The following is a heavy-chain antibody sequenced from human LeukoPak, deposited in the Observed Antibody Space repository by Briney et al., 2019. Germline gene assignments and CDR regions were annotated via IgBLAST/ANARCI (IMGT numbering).Heavy chain of an antibody. V-gene: IGHV4-4*02. CDR3: ARGWLEETTVVTPYNH. J-gene: IGHJ4*02. D-gene: IGHD4-23*01. Sequence: SETLSLTCAVSGGSISSNNWWGWVRQPPGKGLEWIGEIYHSGSPNYNPSLKSRVTISVDKSRNHFSLNLSSVTAADTAVYYCARGWLEETTVVTPYNHWGRGTLVSVSS. CDR2: IYHSGSP. CDR1: GGSISSNNW.